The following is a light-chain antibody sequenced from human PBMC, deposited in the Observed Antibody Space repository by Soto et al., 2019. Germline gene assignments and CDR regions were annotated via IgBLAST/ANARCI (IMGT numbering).Light chain of an antibody. J-gene: IGKJ4*01. CDR1: QSLSNK. Sequence: EIVMTQSPATLPLSPGERASLSCRASQSLSNKLAWYQQKPGQAPRLLIYGASTRATDIPVRFSAGGSGTEFTLTISSLQSEDFAVYYCQQYDNWPLTFGGGTKVDIK. V-gene: IGKV3-15*01. CDR3: QQYDNWPLT. CDR2: GAS.